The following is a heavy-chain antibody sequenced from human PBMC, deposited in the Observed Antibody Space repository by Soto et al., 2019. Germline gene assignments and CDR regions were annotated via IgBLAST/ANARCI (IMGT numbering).Heavy chain of an antibody. CDR3: AKDQVYYYDSSGYYYNYYGMDV. Sequence: GGSLRLSCAASGFTFSSYAMHWVRQAPGKGLEWVALISYDGSDKDYADSVKGRFTISRDNSRNTLYLQMNSLRAEDTAVYYCAKDQVYYYDSSGYYYNYYGMDVWGQGTTVTVSS. J-gene: IGHJ6*02. CDR1: GFTFSSYA. V-gene: IGHV3-30-3*01. CDR2: ISYDGSDK. D-gene: IGHD3-22*01.